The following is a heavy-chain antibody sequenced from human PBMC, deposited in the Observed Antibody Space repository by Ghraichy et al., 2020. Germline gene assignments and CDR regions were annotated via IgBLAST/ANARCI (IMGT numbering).Heavy chain of an antibody. CDR2: IYWNDDK. J-gene: IGHJ5*02. Sequence: SGPTLVKPTQTLTLTCTFSGFSLSTSGVGVGWIRQPPGKALEWLALIYWNDDKRYSPSLKSRLTITKDTSKNQVVLTMTNMDPVDTATYYCAHGFTTVTFGANWFDPWGQGTLVTVSS. CDR1: GFSLSTSGVG. V-gene: IGHV2-5*01. D-gene: IGHD4-17*01. CDR3: AHGFTTVTFGANWFDP.